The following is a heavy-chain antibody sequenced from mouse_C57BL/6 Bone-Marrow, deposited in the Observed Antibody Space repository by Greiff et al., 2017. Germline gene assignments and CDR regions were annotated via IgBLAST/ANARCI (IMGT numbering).Heavy chain of an antibody. Sequence: QVQLQQSGAELARPGASVTMSCKASGYTFTSYTMHWVKQRPGQGLEWIGYINPSSGYTKYNQKFKDKATLTADKSSSTAYMQLSSLTSEDSAVYYCARLGSSPFDYWGKGTTLTVSS. V-gene: IGHV1-4*01. CDR2: INPSSGYT. J-gene: IGHJ2*01. CDR3: ARLGSSPFDY. D-gene: IGHD1-3*01. CDR1: GYTFTSYT.